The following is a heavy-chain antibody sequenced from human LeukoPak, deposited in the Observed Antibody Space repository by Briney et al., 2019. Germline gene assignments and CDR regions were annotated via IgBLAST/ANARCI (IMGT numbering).Heavy chain of an antibody. V-gene: IGHV3-30-3*01. D-gene: IGHD4-11*01. J-gene: IGHJ6*02. CDR1: GFTFSSYA. CDR2: ISYDGSNK. CDR3: ARPLQRYYYYGMDV. Sequence: GRSLRLSCAASGFTFSSYAMHWVRQAPGKGLEWVAVISYDGSNKYYADSVKGRFTISRDNSENTLYLQMNSLRAEDTAVYYCARPLQRYYYYGMDVWGQGTTVTVSS.